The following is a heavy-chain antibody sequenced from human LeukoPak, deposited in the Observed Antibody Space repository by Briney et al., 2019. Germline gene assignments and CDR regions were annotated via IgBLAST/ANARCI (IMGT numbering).Heavy chain of an antibody. CDR1: GFTFSSYA. J-gene: IGHJ3*02. D-gene: IGHD1-26*01. Sequence: PGGSLRLSCAASGFTFSSYAMHWVRQAPGKGLEWVALISYVESNKYYADSVKGRFTISRDNSKNTLYLQMNSLRAEDTAVYYCAKDRGVGANDAFDIWGQGTMVTVSS. CDR3: AKDRGVGANDAFDI. CDR2: ISYVESNK. V-gene: IGHV3-30*18.